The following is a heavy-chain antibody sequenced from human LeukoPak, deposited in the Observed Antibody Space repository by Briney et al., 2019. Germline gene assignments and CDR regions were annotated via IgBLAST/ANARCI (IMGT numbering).Heavy chain of an antibody. D-gene: IGHD4-23*01. Sequence: SVKVSCKASGFTFINSAMQRVRQARGQRLEWIGWIVVGSGNTNYAQKFQGRVTITRDMSTNTAYMELSSLRSDDTAVYYCAATSTYGGLTSYYYAMDVWGQGTTVTVSS. V-gene: IGHV1-58*02. CDR2: IVVGSGNT. CDR1: GFTFINSA. CDR3: AATSTYGGLTSYYYAMDV. J-gene: IGHJ6*02.